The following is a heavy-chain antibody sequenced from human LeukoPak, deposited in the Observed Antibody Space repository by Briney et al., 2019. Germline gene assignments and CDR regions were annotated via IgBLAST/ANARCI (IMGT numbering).Heavy chain of an antibody. CDR2: INSDGSST. CDR3: VREYGYNFDY. J-gene: IGHJ4*02. D-gene: IGHD5-24*01. Sequence: GRSLRLSCAASGFTFSSHGMHWVRQAPGKGLVWVSRINSDGSSTRYADSVEGRFTISRDNAKNTLYLQMNSLRAEDTAVFFCVREYGYNFDYWGQGTLVTVSS. V-gene: IGHV3-74*01. CDR1: GFTFSSHG.